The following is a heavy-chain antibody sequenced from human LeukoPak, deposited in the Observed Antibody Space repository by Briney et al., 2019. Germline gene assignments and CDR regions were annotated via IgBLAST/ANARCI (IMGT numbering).Heavy chain of an antibody. CDR2: IVPILGIA. J-gene: IGHJ4*02. Sequence: ASVKVSCKASGGTFSSYAISWVRQAPGQGLEWMGRIVPILGIANYAQKFQGRVTITADKSTSTAYMELSSLRSGDTAVYYCARYVPNYYGSGSYYIGGYFDYWGQGTLVTVSS. V-gene: IGHV1-69*04. CDR1: GGTFSSYA. D-gene: IGHD3-10*01. CDR3: ARYVPNYYGSGSYYIGGYFDY.